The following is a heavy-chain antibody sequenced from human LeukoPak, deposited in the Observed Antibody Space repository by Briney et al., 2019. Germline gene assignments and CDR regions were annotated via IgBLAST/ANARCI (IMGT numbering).Heavy chain of an antibody. CDR1: GYTFTSYD. V-gene: IGHV1-8*01. CDR3: ARGSPNVVPAAIRVYYYYYYGMDV. CDR2: MNPNSGNT. J-gene: IGHJ6*02. Sequence: GASVKVSCKASGYTFTSYDINWVRQATGQGLEWMGWMNPNSGNTGYAQKFQGRVTMTRNTSISTAYMELSSLRSEDTAVYCCARGSPNVVPAAIRVYYYYYYGMDVWGQGTTVTVSS. D-gene: IGHD2-2*02.